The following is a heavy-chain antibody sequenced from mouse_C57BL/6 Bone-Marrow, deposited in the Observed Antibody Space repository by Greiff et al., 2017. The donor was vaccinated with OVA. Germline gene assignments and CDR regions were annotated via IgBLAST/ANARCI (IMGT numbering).Heavy chain of an antibody. CDR1: GYTFTSYW. J-gene: IGHJ2*01. V-gene: IGHV1-64*01. D-gene: IGHD1-2*01. Sequence: QVQLQQPGAELVKPGASVKLPCKASGYTFTSYWMHWVKQRPGQGLEWIGMIHPNSGSTNYNEKFKSKATLTVDKSSSTAYMQLSSLTSESSAVYYCARKVSCHFVYWGQGTTLTVSS. CDR2: IHPNSGST. CDR3: ARKVSCHFVY.